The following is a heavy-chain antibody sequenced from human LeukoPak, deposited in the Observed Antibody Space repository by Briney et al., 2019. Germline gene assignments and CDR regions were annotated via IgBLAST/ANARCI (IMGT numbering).Heavy chain of an antibody. D-gene: IGHD3-22*01. V-gene: IGHV3-9*01. J-gene: IGHJ3*02. CDR2: ISWNSGSI. Sequence: GGSLRLSCAASGFTFTTYWMSWVRQAPGKGLEWVSGISWNSGSIGYADSVKGRFTISRDNAKNSLYLQMNSLRAEDTALYYCAKDVYDSSGYAFDIWGQGTMVTVSS. CDR1: GFTFTTYW. CDR3: AKDVYDSSGYAFDI.